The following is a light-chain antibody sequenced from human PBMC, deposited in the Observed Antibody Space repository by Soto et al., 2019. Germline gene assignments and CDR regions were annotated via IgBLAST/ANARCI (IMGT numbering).Light chain of an antibody. Sequence: DIVMTQSPVAVSVSPGESVAISCRASQSVGRNFAWYQQRPGQAPRVLIYGTSTMATGVPARFSGSGSGTDFTLTISSLQSEDFAVYYCQQSNRLPYTFGQGTRLEIK. J-gene: IGKJ2*01. V-gene: IGKV3-15*01. CDR3: QQSNRLPYT. CDR2: GTS. CDR1: QSVGRN.